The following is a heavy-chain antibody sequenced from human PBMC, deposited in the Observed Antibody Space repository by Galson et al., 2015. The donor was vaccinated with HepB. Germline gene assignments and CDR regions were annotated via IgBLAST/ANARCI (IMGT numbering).Heavy chain of an antibody. Sequence: SVKVSCKAFGYTFTSYGISWVRQAPGQGLEWMGWISAYNGNTNYAQKLQGRGTMTTDTSTNTAYMELRSLRSEDTAVYYCARTPTGDRMPYSYYYCMDVWGQGTTVTVS. V-gene: IGHV1-18*04. CDR3: ARTPTGDRMPYSYYYCMDV. CDR1: GYTFTSYG. J-gene: IGHJ6*02. CDR2: ISAYNGNT. D-gene: IGHD7-27*01.